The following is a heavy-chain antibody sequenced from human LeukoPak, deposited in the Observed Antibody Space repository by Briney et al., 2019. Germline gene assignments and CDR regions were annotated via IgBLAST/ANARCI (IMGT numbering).Heavy chain of an antibody. CDR2: INPSGGST. CDR1: GYTFTSYY. Sequence: ASVKVSCKASGYTFTSYYMHWVRQAPGQGLEWMGLINPSGGSTSYAQKFQGRVTMTRDMSTSTAYMELSSLRSEDTAVYYCARTVVVPAAMRFHYYYMDAWGKGTTVTVSS. J-gene: IGHJ6*03. D-gene: IGHD2-2*01. CDR3: ARTVVVPAAMRFHYYYMDA. V-gene: IGHV1-46*01.